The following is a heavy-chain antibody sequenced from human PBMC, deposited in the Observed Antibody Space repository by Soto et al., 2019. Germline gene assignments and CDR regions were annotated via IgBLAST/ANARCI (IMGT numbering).Heavy chain of an antibody. Sequence: ASVKVSCKASGYRFTSYGIGWVRQAPGQGLEWMGWNNAYNGNTNYAQNLQGRVTLTTDTSTSTAYMELRSLRSNDTAVYYCAMVDVYVTPSPQDVWGQGTTVTVSS. CDR1: GYRFTSYG. D-gene: IGHD3-16*01. V-gene: IGHV1-18*01. CDR3: AMVDVYVTPSPQDV. CDR2: NNAYNGNT. J-gene: IGHJ6*02.